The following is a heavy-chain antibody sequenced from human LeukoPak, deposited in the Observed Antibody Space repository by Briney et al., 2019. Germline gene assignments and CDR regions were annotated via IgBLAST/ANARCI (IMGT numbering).Heavy chain of an antibody. D-gene: IGHD3-22*01. Sequence: AGGSLRLSCEGSGFTFEDFAMHWVRQTPGKGPEWVSGITWNSRKIDYADSVKGRFTISRDNAKKSVYLQMNSLRPGDTAFYYCAKTNDGSGFLNVAYEIWGQGTKVTVSS. J-gene: IGHJ3*02. CDR3: AKTNDGSGFLNVAYEI. CDR1: GFTFEDFA. CDR2: ITWNSRKI. V-gene: IGHV3-9*01.